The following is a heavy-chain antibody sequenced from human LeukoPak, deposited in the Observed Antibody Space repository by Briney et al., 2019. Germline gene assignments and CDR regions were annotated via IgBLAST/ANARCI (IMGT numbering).Heavy chain of an antibody. CDR2: ISPYNGNT. Sequence: ASVKVSCKTSGYTFTSYGIGWVRQAPGQGLEWMGWISPYNGNTNYAQKLQGRVTMTTDTSTSTAYMELRSLRSDDTAVYYCAREIYGGNERPYYGMDVWGQGTTVTVSS. D-gene: IGHD4-23*01. CDR3: AREIYGGNERPYYGMDV. V-gene: IGHV1-18*01. J-gene: IGHJ6*02. CDR1: GYTFTSYG.